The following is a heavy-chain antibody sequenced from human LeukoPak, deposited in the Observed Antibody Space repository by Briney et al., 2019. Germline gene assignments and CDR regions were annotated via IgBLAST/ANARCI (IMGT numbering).Heavy chain of an antibody. D-gene: IGHD3-10*02. V-gene: IGHV3-30*18. CDR2: ISYDGSNK. Sequence: GRSLRLSCAASGFTFSSYGMHWVRQAPGKGLEWVAVISYDGSNKYYADSVKGRFTISRDNSKNTLYLQMNSLRAEDTAVYYCAKAPVRGVIPSYLDYWGQGTLVTVSS. CDR3: AKAPVRGVIPSYLDY. CDR1: GFTFSSYG. J-gene: IGHJ4*02.